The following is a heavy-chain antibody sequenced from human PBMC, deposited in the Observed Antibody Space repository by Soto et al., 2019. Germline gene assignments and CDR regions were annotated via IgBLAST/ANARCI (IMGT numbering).Heavy chain of an antibody. CDR1: GYTFTSYG. V-gene: IGHV1-18*01. CDR2: ISAYNGNT. J-gene: IGHJ3*02. CDR3: ERRRCSGWYLGAFDI. D-gene: IGHD6-19*01. Sequence: GASVKVSCKASGYTFTSYGISWVRQAPGQGLEWMGWISAYNGNTNYAQKLQGRVTMTTDTSTSTAYMELRSLRSDDTAVYYCERRRCSGWYLGAFDIWGQGTMVTVSS.